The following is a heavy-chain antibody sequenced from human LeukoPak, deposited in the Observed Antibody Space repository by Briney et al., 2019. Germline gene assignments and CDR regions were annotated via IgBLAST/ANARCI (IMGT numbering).Heavy chain of an antibody. CDR3: AREGVATTHYFDY. D-gene: IGHD5-24*01. CDR2: IYYSGTT. V-gene: IGHV4-39*07. Sequence: SETLSLTCTVSGGTISSSSYYWGWIRQPPGKGLEWIGSIYYSGTTNYNPSLKSRVTISVDTSKNQFSLKLSSVTAADTAVYYCAREGVATTHYFDYWGQGTLVTVSS. J-gene: IGHJ4*02. CDR1: GGTISSSSYY.